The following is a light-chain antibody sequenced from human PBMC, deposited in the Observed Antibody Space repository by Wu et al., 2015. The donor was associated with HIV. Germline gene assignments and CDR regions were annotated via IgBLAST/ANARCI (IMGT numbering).Light chain of an antibody. V-gene: IGKV3-11*01. CDR3: QQRSNWPWT. Sequence: EIVLTQSPATLSLSPGERATLSCRASQSVRNYLAWFQQKPGQAPRLLIYDASNRATGIPARFSGSGSGTDFTLTTSSLEPEDFALYYCQQRSNWPWTFGQGTKVEFK. CDR2: DAS. J-gene: IGKJ1*01. CDR1: QSVRNY.